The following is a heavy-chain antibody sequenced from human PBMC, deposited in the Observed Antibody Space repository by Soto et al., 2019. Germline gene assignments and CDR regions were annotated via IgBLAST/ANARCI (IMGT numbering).Heavy chain of an antibody. CDR3: ARDWDIVILSVPIPNYNYGMDV. CDR1: GFTFSAYA. Sequence: AGGSLRLSCEGSGFTFSAYAMNWVRQAPGKGLEWVSYISSRSDTLYYADSVKGRFTISRDNAKNSVYLQVNNLRDKDTAVYYCARDWDIVILSVPIPNYNYGMDVWGQGTTVTVSS. J-gene: IGHJ6*02. D-gene: IGHD2-15*01. CDR2: ISSRSDTL. V-gene: IGHV3-48*02.